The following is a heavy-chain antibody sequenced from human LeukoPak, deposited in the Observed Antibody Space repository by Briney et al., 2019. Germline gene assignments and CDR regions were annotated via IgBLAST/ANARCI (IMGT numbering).Heavy chain of an antibody. J-gene: IGHJ4*02. V-gene: IGHV4-4*07. CDR2: IYVSGST. CDR1: GCSISSHY. Sequence: SETLSLTCTVSGCSISSHYWSWVRQTAGKGLEWIGRIYVSGSTNYNPSLKTRVTMSIDKSKNHFSLKLSSVTAADTAVYYCARSISGTLFDYWGQGTLVTVSS. CDR3: ARSISGTLFDY. D-gene: IGHD1-7*01.